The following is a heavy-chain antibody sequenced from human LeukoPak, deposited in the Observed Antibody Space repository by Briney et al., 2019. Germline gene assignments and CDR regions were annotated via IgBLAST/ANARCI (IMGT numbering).Heavy chain of an antibody. J-gene: IGHJ4*02. V-gene: IGHV4-59*08. CDR2: IYYSGST. CDR3: ARLRIPARYCSSTSCYELEY. Sequence: SETLSLTCTVSGGSISSYYWSWIRQPPGKGLEWTGYIYYSGSTNYNPSLKSRVTISVDTSKNQFSLKLSSVTAADTAVYYCARLRIPARYCSSTSCYELEYWGQGTLVTVSS. D-gene: IGHD2-2*01. CDR1: GGSISSYY.